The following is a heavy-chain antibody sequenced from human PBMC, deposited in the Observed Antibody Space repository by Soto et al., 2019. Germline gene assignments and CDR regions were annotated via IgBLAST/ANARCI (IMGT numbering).Heavy chain of an antibody. J-gene: IGHJ3*02. CDR2: IYPADSDT. V-gene: IGHV5-51*01. CDR3: VRPQAKELGTIRGAFDI. Sequence: GESLKISCKGSGDTFTSHWIAWVRQMPGKGLELMGLIYPADSDTRYSPSFEGQVTISVDKSISTAYLQWSSLKASDTAMYYCVRPQAKELGTIRGAFDIWGQGTKVTVSS. D-gene: IGHD3-10*01. CDR1: GDTFTSHW.